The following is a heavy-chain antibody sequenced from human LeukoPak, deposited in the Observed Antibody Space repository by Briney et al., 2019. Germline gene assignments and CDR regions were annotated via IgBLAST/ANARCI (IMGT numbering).Heavy chain of an antibody. V-gene: IGHV3-11*01. J-gene: IGHJ4*02. CDR3: ARLPNYYFDY. Sequence: GGSLRLSCAASGFTFSDYYTSWIRQAPGKGLEWVSYISGNGNIIYYADSVKGRSTISRDNAKNTLFLQMNSLRAEDTALYYCARLPNYYFDYWDQGTLVTVSS. CDR2: ISGNGNII. CDR1: GFTFSDYY. D-gene: IGHD5-24*01.